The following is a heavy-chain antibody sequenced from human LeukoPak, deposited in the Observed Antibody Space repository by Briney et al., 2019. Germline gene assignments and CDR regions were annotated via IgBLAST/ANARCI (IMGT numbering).Heavy chain of an antibody. Sequence: SETLSLTCTVSGGSISSYYWSWIRQPPGEGLEWIGYIYYSGSTNYNPSLKSRVTISVDTSKNQFSLKLSSVTAADTAVYYCASSGYCSSTSCYAVYYYGMDVWGKGTTVTVSS. D-gene: IGHD2-2*01. CDR2: IYYSGST. V-gene: IGHV4-59*01. CDR1: GGSISSYY. CDR3: ASSGYCSSTSCYAVYYYGMDV. J-gene: IGHJ6*04.